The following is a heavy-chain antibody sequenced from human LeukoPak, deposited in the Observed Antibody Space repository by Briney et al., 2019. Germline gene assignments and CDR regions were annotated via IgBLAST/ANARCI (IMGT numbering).Heavy chain of an antibody. J-gene: IGHJ4*02. CDR1: GFTFSTYW. Sequence: GGSLRLSCAASGFTFSTYWMGWVRQSPGRGLEWVANIKQDGSEKHYVDSVKGRFTISRDNTKNSLYLQMNSLRAEDTAVYYCARAYQLPLFWGQGTLVTVSS. CDR3: ARAYQLPLF. CDR2: IKQDGSEK. V-gene: IGHV3-7*01. D-gene: IGHD2-2*01.